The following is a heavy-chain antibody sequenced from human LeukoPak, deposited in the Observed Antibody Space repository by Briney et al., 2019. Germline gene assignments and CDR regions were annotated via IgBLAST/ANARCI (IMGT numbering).Heavy chain of an antibody. CDR2: IYYSGSA. Sequence: SETLSLTCTVSGGSISSYYWSWIRQPPGKGLEWIGYIYYSGSANYNPSLKSRVTISVDTSKNQFSLRLSSVTAADTAVYYCARHYGALDYWGQGTLVTVSS. CDR1: GGSISSYY. J-gene: IGHJ4*02. D-gene: IGHD4-17*01. CDR3: ARHYGALDY. V-gene: IGHV4-59*08.